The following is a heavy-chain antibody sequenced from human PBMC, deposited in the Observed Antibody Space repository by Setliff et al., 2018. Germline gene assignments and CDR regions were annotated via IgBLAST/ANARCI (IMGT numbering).Heavy chain of an antibody. CDR3: ARDRVPITMIVVVTPNYYMDV. D-gene: IGHD3-22*01. Sequence: GASVKVSCKASGYTFTGYYMHWVRQAPGQGLEWMGWINPNSGGTNYAQKFQGRVTMTRDTSISTAYMELSRLRSDDTAVCYCARDRVPITMIVVVTPNYYMDVWGKGTTVTV. V-gene: IGHV1-2*02. CDR1: GYTFTGYY. CDR2: INPNSGGT. J-gene: IGHJ6*03.